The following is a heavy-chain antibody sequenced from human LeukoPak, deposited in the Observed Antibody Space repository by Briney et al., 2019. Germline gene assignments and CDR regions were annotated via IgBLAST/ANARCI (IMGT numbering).Heavy chain of an antibody. CDR3: ARDMDSYGYLDY. CDR1: GFTFSSYE. CDR2: ISSSGSTI. D-gene: IGHD5-18*01. V-gene: IGHV3-48*03. Sequence: GGSLRLYCAASGFTFSSYEMNWVRQAPGKGLEWVSYISSSGSTIYYADSVKGRFTISRDNAKNSLYLQMNSLRAEDTAVYYCARDMDSYGYLDYGGQGTLVTVSS. J-gene: IGHJ4*02.